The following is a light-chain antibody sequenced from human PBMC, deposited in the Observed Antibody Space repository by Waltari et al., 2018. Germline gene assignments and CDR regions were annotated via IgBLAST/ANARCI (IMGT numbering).Light chain of an antibody. J-gene: IGKJ4*01. CDR2: EAS. CDR3: QNRRNWPLLT. Sequence: VLTQSPATLSLSPGDRATLSCRASQYIGDSLACYQQKPGPAPRLLMSEASNRATGGPDRFSASGSGTDFTLTVSSLEPEDFAVYYCQNRRNWPLLTFGGGTKVEIK. V-gene: IGKV3-11*01. CDR1: QYIGDS.